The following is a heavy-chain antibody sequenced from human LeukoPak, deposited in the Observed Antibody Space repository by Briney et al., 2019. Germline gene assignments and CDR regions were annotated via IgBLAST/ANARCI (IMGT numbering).Heavy chain of an antibody. V-gene: IGHV4-39*01. CDR2: VYYTGKT. Sequence: PSETLSLTCTVSGGSISSSSYYWGWIRQPPGKGLEWIGSVYYTGKTYYNPSLMSRVTTSVDTSKNQFSLKLSSVTAADTAVYYCARRCGDFDYWGQGILVTVSS. J-gene: IGHJ4*02. D-gene: IGHD2-15*01. CDR1: GGSISSSSYY. CDR3: ARRCGDFDY.